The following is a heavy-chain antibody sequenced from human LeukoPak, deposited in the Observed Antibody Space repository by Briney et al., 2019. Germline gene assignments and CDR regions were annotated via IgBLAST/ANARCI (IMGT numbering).Heavy chain of an antibody. CDR3: ARDDGFYD. Sequence: GASVKVSCKAVGYTFTSYYIHWVRQAPGQGLEWMGWVNPISGSTKYAQNIQGRVSMTRDTSITTAYMELTSLRSDDTAVYYCARDDGFYDWGQGTLVTVSS. J-gene: IGHJ4*02. CDR1: GYTFTSYY. D-gene: IGHD3-16*01. V-gene: IGHV1-2*02. CDR2: VNPISGST.